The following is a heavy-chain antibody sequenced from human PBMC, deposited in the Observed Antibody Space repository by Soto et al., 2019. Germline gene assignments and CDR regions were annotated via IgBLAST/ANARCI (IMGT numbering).Heavy chain of an antibody. Sequence: SVKVSCKASGGTFSSYAISWVRQAPGQGLEWMGGIIPIFGTANYAQKFQGRVTITADASTRTAYMEMSSLRSEDTAVYYCARGWRGCGSTSCYSWFDSWGQGAPVTVSS. D-gene: IGHD2-2*02. CDR2: IIPIFGTA. CDR1: GGTFSSYA. V-gene: IGHV1-69*13. J-gene: IGHJ5*01. CDR3: ARGWRGCGSTSCYSWFDS.